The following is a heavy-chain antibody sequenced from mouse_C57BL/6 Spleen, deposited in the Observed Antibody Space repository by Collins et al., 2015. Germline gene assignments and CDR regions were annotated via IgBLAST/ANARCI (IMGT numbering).Heavy chain of an antibody. D-gene: IGHD3-2*02. CDR3: ACSSGLPFDY. V-gene: IGHV1-52*01. Sequence: QVQLQQPGAELVRPGSSVKLSCKASGYTFTSYWMHWVKQRPIQGLEWIGNIDPSDSETHYSQKFKDKATLTVDKSSSTAYMQLSSLTSEDPAVYYCACSSGLPFDYWGQGTTLTVSS. CDR1: GYTFTSYW. J-gene: IGHJ2*01. CDR2: IDPSDSET.